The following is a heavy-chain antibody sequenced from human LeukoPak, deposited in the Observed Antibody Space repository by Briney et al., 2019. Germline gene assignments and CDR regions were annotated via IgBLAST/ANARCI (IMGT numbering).Heavy chain of an antibody. CDR3: TRDRYPAAREFDY. D-gene: IGHD2-2*01. V-gene: IGHV3-23*01. CDR1: GFTFSNYA. J-gene: IGHJ4*02. Sequence: PGGSLRLSCAASGFTFSNYAMSWVRQPPGKGLEWVSAISGGGGSTYYADSVKGRFTIFRDNAKNTLYLQMNNLRAEDTAMYYCTRDRYPAAREFDYWGQGTLVTVSS. CDR2: ISGGGGST.